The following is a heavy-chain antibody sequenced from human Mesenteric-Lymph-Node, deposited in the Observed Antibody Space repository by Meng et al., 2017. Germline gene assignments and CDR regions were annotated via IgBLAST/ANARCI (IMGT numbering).Heavy chain of an antibody. V-gene: IGHV3-23*01. CDR3: AKRVEWQQLAPFDY. CDR2: INDSGGRI. J-gene: IGHJ4*02. Sequence: EVQLLESGGGLVQPGGSLRLSCAASAFTSTNYAMSWVRQAPGKGLEWVSTINDSGGRIFYADSVKGRFTISRDNSKNTVYLQMNSLRVEDTAIYYCAKRVEWQQLAPFDYWGRGTLVTVSS. CDR1: AFTSTNYA. D-gene: IGHD6-13*01.